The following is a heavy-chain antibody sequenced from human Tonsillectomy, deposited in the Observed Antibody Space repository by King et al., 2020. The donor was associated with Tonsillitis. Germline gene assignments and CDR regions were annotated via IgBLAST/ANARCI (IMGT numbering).Heavy chain of an antibody. CDR1: GFTFSNYA. CDR2: ISGSGGST. CDR3: AKAGGDVLWFGIDY. V-gene: IGHV3-23*04. Sequence: VQLVESGGGLVQPGGSLRLSCTASGFTFSNYAMSWVRQAPGKGLESVSAISGSGGSTFYADSVKGRFTISRDISKNTLYLQMSSLRAEDTAVYYCAKAGGDVLWFGIDYWGQGTLVTVSS. D-gene: IGHD3-10*01. J-gene: IGHJ4*02.